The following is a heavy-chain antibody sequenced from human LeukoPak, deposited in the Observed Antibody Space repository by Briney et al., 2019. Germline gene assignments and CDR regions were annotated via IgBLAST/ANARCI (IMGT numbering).Heavy chain of an antibody. D-gene: IGHD6-6*01. V-gene: IGHV4-30-2*01. J-gene: IGHJ4*02. CDR3: ATAGYSSSY. CDR2: IYHSGST. CDR1: GGSISSGGYY. Sequence: SETLSLTCTVSGGSISSGGYYWSWIRQPPGKGLEWIGYIYHSGSTYYNPPLKSRVTISVDRSKNQFSLKLSSVTAADTAVYYCATAGYSSSYWGQGTLVTVSS.